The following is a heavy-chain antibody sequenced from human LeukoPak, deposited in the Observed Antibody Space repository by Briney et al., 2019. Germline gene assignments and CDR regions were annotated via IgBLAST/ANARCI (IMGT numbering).Heavy chain of an antibody. J-gene: IGHJ4*02. V-gene: IGHV1-2*02. CDR1: GYTFTDYY. D-gene: IGHD6-19*01. Sequence: ASVKVSCKASGYTFTDYYIHWVRQAPGQGLEWMGWVKPNSGGTNYAQKVQGRVTMTRDTSISIAYMELSRLTSDDTAVYYCARVGYSSAWSNFDYWGQGTLVTVSS. CDR2: VKPNSGGT. CDR3: ARVGYSSAWSNFDY.